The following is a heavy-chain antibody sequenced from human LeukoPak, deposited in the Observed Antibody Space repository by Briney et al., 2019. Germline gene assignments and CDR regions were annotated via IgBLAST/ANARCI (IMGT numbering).Heavy chain of an antibody. V-gene: IGHV4-61*02. CDR2: IYTSGST. CDR1: GGSISSGSYY. J-gene: IGHJ4*02. D-gene: IGHD3-10*01. CDR3: ARDKYYYGSGSYVHFDY. Sequence: SQTLSLTCSVSGGSISSGSYYWSWIRQPAGKGLEWIGRIYTSGSTNYNPSLKSRVTMSVDTSKNQFSLKLSSVTAADTAVYYCARDKYYYGSGSYVHFDYWGQGTLVTVSS.